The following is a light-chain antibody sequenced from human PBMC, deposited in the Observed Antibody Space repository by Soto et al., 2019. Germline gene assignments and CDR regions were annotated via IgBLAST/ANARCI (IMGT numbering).Light chain of an antibody. CDR1: QSVSSSW. V-gene: IGKV3-20*01. J-gene: IGKJ1*01. CDR3: QQYGGPPWT. Sequence: DIVLTQSPGTLSLSPGERATLSCRASQSVSSSWLAWYQQKPGQATRLLIYGASSRATGVPDRFSGRGSGTDFTLTITRLEPEDSAVFYCQQYGGPPWTFGQGTKVEIK. CDR2: GAS.